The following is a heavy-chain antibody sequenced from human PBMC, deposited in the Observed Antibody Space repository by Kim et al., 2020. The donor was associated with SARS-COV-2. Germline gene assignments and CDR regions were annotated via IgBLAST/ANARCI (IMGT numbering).Heavy chain of an antibody. V-gene: IGHV3-23*01. CDR1: GFTFSSYA. Sequence: GGSLRLSCAASGFTFSSYAMSWVRQAPGKGLEWVSLISGSAESAYYADSVNGRFTISRDNSKNTLYLQMNSLRAEDTAIYHCAKAVYCGSGSCHSGVAQLARPMAFYGMDVWGQGSTVTVSS. D-gene: IGHD2-15*01. CDR3: AKAVYCGSGSCHSGVAQLARPMAFYGMDV. CDR2: ISGSAESA. J-gene: IGHJ6*02.